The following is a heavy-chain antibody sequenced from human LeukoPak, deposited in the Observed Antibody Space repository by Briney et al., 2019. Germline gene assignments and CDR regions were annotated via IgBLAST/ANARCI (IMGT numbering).Heavy chain of an antibody. J-gene: IGHJ4*02. D-gene: IGHD1-26*01. Sequence: ASVKVSCKASGYTFTTSFMHWVRQAPGQGLEWVGIINPSGGTTSYAQQLQGRVTMTRDTSSSTVYMELSSLRSEDTAVYYCASRLQSGSPWYFDYWGQGTLVTVSS. CDR3: ASRLQSGSPWYFDY. V-gene: IGHV1-46*04. CDR1: GYTFTTSF. CDR2: INPSGGTT.